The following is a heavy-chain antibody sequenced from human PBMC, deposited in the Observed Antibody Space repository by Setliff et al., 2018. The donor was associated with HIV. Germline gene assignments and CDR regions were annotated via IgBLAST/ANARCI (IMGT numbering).Heavy chain of an antibody. J-gene: IGHJ4*02. V-gene: IGHV1-46*02. D-gene: IGHD3-10*01. CDR1: GYTFNNFY. CDR2: VNPSGGST. Sequence: VKVSCKASGYTFNNFYLHWVRLAPGQGLEWMGMVNPSGGSTVYAQKFQGRVTMTSDTSTNTVYIEVSSLRSDDTAVYYCSRDVGVPGRGNALEYWGQGIPVTVSS. CDR3: SRDVGVPGRGNALEY.